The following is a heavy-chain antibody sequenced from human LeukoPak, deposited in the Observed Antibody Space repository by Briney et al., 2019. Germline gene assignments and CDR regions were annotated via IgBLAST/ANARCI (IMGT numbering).Heavy chain of an antibody. J-gene: IGHJ4*02. D-gene: IGHD3-9*01. CDR3: ARSTSPVLRYFDWLAPFDY. V-gene: IGHV3-7*03. Sequence: GGSLRLSCAASGFTFSSYWMSWVRQAPGKGLEWVANIKQDGSEKYYVDSVKGRFTISSDNAKNSLYLQMNSLRAEDTAVYYCARSTSPVLRYFDWLAPFDYWGQGTLVTVSS. CDR2: IKQDGSEK. CDR1: GFTFSSYW.